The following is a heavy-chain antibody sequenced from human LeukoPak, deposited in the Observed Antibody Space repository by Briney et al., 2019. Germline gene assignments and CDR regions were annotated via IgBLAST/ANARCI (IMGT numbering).Heavy chain of an antibody. Sequence: GESLKISCQGSGYSFTSYWIGWVRQRPGKGLEWMGIIYPGDSDTRYSPYFQGQVTISAEHTISTAHQQWSSLEASDNAMYYCTRQQVGYSVSYRGEFAFDIWGQGTMVTVSS. J-gene: IGHJ3*02. CDR2: IYPGDSDT. CDR1: GYSFTSYW. CDR3: TRQQVGYSVSYRGEFAFDI. D-gene: IGHD1-26*01. V-gene: IGHV5-51*01.